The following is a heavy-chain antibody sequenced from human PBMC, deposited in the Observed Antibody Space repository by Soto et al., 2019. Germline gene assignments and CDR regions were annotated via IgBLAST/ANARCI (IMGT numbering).Heavy chain of an antibody. V-gene: IGHV4-39*01. CDR1: GGSISSSSYY. J-gene: IGHJ4*02. Sequence: PSETLSLTCTVSGGSISSSSYYWGWIRQPPGKGLEWIGSIYYSGSTYYNPSLKSRVTISVDTSKNQFSLKLSSVTAADTAVYYCASYGDYGVGYFDYWGQGTLVTVSS. CDR2: IYYSGST. CDR3: ASYGDYGVGYFDY. D-gene: IGHD4-17*01.